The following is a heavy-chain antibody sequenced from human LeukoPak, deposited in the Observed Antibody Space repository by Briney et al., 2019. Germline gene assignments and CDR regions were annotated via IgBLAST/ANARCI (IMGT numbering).Heavy chain of an antibody. CDR3: ATAPYDSIGIFDY. D-gene: IGHD3-22*01. CDR2: ITWDGTRT. J-gene: IGHJ4*02. Sequence: GGSLRLSCAASGFTFDDYSMHWVRQAPGKGLEWVSLITWDGTRTYYADSVKGRFSISRDNSKNSLYLQMNSLRTEDTALYYCATAPYDSIGIFDYWGQGTLVTVSS. V-gene: IGHV3-43*01. CDR1: GFTFDDYS.